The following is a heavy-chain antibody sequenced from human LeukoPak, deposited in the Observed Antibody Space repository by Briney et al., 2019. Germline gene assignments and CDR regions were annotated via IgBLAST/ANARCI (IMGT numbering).Heavy chain of an antibody. CDR1: GGTFSSYA. J-gene: IGHJ4*02. Sequence: ASVKVSCKASGGTFSSYAISWVRQAPGQGLEWMGGLIPIFGTANYAQKFQGRVTITADESTSTAYMELSSLRSEDTAVYYCARVNYYDSSGYYYYFDYWGQGTLVTVSS. D-gene: IGHD3-22*01. CDR2: LIPIFGTA. V-gene: IGHV1-69*13. CDR3: ARVNYYDSSGYYYYFDY.